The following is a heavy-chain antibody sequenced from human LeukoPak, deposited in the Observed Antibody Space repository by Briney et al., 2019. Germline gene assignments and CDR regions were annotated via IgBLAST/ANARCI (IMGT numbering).Heavy chain of an antibody. Sequence: GGSLRLSCAASGFSFSSNSMSWVRQAPGKGLEWVSAISGSGGRTFYADSVKGRFTISRDNSKNMVYLEMNSLRVEDTAVYYCGKDSYVGVNWFDPRGQGTLVTVSS. J-gene: IGHJ5*02. CDR3: GKDSYVGVNWFDP. V-gene: IGHV3-23*01. CDR1: GFSFSSNS. CDR2: ISGSGGRT. D-gene: IGHD1-26*01.